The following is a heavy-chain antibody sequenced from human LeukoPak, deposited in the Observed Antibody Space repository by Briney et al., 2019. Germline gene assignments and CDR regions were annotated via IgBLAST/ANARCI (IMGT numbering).Heavy chain of an antibody. Sequence: SETLSLTCTVSGGSISSYYWSRIRQPPGKGLEWIGYIYYSGSTNYNPSLKSRVTISVDTSKNQFSLKLSSVTAADTAVYYCARLVHSGYDYRFDYWGQGTLVTVSS. D-gene: IGHD5-12*01. CDR2: IYYSGST. CDR1: GGSISSYY. CDR3: ARLVHSGYDYRFDY. J-gene: IGHJ4*02. V-gene: IGHV4-59*08.